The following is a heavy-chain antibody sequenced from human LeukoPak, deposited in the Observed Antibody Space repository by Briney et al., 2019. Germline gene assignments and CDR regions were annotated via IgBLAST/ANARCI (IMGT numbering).Heavy chain of an antibody. CDR1: IGAFSIYY. D-gene: IGHD2-2*01. CDR2: VYYTGRT. J-gene: IGHJ4*02. V-gene: IGHV4-59*08. Sequence: PSVTLSLTCTVSIGAFSIYYWTWLRQPPGKGLEWVGYVYYTGRTKYSPSLKSRVSISVETPKNHFSPKQRSLTAPDTAVYYCGRHRVQLHGFEYWGQGTLVTVSS. CDR3: GRHRVQLHGFEY.